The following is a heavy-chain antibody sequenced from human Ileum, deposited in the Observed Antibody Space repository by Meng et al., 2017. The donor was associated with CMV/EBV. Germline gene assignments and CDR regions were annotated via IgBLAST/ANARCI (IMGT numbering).Heavy chain of an antibody. J-gene: IGHJ4*02. CDR3: ARDALPPQSAPDY. CDR1: GYTFTAYY. V-gene: IGHV1-2*02. CDR2: INPNSGGT. Sequence: ASVKVSCKASGYTFTAYYMHWLRQAPGQGLEWRGWINPNSGGTKYAQKFQGRVTMTRDTSISTVYVEVSRVRSDGTAVYYCARDALPPQSAPDYWGQGTLVTVSS.